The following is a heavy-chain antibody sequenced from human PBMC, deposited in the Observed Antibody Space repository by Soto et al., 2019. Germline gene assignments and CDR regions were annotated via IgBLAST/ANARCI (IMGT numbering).Heavy chain of an antibody. Sequence: GGTLRLSCAASGFTISRYAMSWVRQAPGKGLKWVSAISGSGGSTYYADSVKGRFTISRDNSKDTLYLQMNSLRAEDTAVYYCARPRLEWSKAFDYYYYGMDVRGQGTTVTVSS. CDR2: ISGSGGST. CDR1: GFTISRYA. CDR3: ARPRLEWSKAFDYYYYGMDV. D-gene: IGHD3-3*01. J-gene: IGHJ6*02. V-gene: IGHV3-23*01.